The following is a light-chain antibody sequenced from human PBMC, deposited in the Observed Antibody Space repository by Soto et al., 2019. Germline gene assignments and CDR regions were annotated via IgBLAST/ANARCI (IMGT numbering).Light chain of an antibody. Sequence: EIVLTQSPGTLSLSPGERATLSCRASQSVSTSYLAWYQQKPGQAPRLLIYGASSRATGIPDRFSGSGSGADFTLTISRLEHEDVAVYYCQQYGSVPLTFGGGTKVEIK. CDR2: GAS. CDR3: QQYGSVPLT. CDR1: QSVSTSY. V-gene: IGKV3-20*01. J-gene: IGKJ4*01.